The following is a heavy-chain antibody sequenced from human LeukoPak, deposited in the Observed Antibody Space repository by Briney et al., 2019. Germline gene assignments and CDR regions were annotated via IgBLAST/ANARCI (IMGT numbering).Heavy chain of an antibody. Sequence: SETLSLTCTVYGGSFSGYYWSWIRQPPGKGLEWIGEINHSGSTNYNPSLKSRVTISVDTSKNQFSLKLSSVTAADTAVYYCARTGTTTYYYYYMDVWAKGPRSPSP. D-gene: IGHD1-1*01. V-gene: IGHV4-34*01. J-gene: IGHJ6*03. CDR3: ARTGTTTYYYYYMDV. CDR2: INHSGST. CDR1: GGSFSGYY.